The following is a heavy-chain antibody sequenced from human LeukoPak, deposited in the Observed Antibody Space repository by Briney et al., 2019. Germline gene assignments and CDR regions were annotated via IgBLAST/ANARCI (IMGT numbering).Heavy chain of an antibody. V-gene: IGHV4-39*07. J-gene: IGHJ5*02. CDR2: IYYSGST. Sequence: SETLSLTCTVSGGSISSSSYYWGWVRQPPGKGLEWIGSIYYSGSTYYNPSLKSRVTISVDTSKNQFSLKLSSVTAADTAVYYCARARSPGPSEYNWFDPWGQGTLVTVSS. D-gene: IGHD1-14*01. CDR3: ARARSPGPSEYNWFDP. CDR1: GGSISSSSYY.